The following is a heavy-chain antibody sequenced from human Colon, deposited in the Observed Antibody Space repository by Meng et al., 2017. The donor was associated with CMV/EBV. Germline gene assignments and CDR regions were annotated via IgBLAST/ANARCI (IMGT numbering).Heavy chain of an antibody. CDR1: GGTSSSYA. J-gene: IGHJ4*02. D-gene: IGHD6-13*01. CDR2: IIPIVDKV. V-gene: IGHV1-69*04. CDR3: ARSLSGSSWSS. Sequence: SVKVSCKASGGTSSSYAIHWVRQAPGQGLEWMGRIIPIVDKVDYAQKFQGRVTLSADKSTGTVYMELSSLTSENTAMFYCARSLSGSSWSSWGQGTVVTVSS.